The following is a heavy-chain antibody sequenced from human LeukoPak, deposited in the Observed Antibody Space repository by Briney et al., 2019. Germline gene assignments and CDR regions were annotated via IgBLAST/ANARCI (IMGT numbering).Heavy chain of an antibody. CDR3: AKDIGMVRESEFDY. Sequence: GGSLRLSCAASGFTFSSYAMSWVRQAPGKGLEWVSAISGSGGSTYYPDSVKGRFTISRDNSKNTLYLQMNSLRAEDTAVYYCAKDIGMVRESEFDYWGQGTLVSVSS. V-gene: IGHV3-23*01. CDR2: ISGSGGST. D-gene: IGHD3-10*01. CDR1: GFTFSSYA. J-gene: IGHJ4*02.